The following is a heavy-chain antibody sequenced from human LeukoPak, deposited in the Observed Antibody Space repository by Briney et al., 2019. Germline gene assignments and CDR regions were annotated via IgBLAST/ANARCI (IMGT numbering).Heavy chain of an antibody. D-gene: IGHD2-2*01. Sequence: SETLSLTCTVSGGSISSYYWSWIRQPPGKGLEWIGYIYYSGSTNYNPSLKSRVTISVDTSKNQFSLKLSSVTAADTAVYYCARRSNVVVPAAMLDYYYMDVWGKGITVTVSS. CDR2: IYYSGST. CDR1: GGSISSYY. V-gene: IGHV4-59*08. J-gene: IGHJ6*03. CDR3: ARRSNVVVPAAMLDYYYMDV.